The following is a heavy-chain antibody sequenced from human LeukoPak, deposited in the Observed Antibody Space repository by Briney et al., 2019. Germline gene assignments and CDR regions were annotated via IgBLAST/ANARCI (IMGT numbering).Heavy chain of an antibody. CDR3: TRDRAHRVADRSPRGNIVVVVAATGGPYYYYMDV. CDR2: IRSKAYGGTT. J-gene: IGHJ6*03. CDR1: GFTFGDYA. Sequence: GGSLRLSCTASGFTFGDYAMSWVRQAPGKGLEWVGFIRSKAYGGTTEYAASVKGRFTISRDDSKSIAYLQMNSLKTEDTAVYYCTRDRAHRVADRSPRGNIVVVVAATGGPYYYYMDVWGKGTTVTVSS. V-gene: IGHV3-49*04. D-gene: IGHD2-15*01.